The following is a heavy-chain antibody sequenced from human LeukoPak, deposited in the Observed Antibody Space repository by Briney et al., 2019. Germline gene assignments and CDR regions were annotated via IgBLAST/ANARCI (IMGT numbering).Heavy chain of an antibody. CDR2: ISSSSSYI. D-gene: IGHD5-24*01. CDR3: ACRTGYRGD. Sequence: GGSLRLSCAASGFTFSSYAMSWVRQAPGKGLELVSSISSSSSYIYCADSVKGPFTISRDNAKNSLYLQMNSLRAEDTAVYYCACRTGYRGDWGQGTLVTVSS. CDR1: GFTFSSYA. J-gene: IGHJ4*02. V-gene: IGHV3-21*01.